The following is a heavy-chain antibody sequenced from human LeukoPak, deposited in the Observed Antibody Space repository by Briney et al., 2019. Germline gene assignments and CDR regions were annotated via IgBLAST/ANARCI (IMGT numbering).Heavy chain of an antibody. J-gene: IGHJ5*02. D-gene: IGHD3-10*01. CDR3: ARRLIWFGESPDWFDP. CDR1: GFCVSNHY. Sequence: GGSLRLSCAAFGFCVSNHYMSWVRQAPGKGLEWVAFISYDGSNKYYADSMKGRFTISRDNSKNTLYLQMNSLRAEDTAVYYCARRLIWFGESPDWFDPWGQGTLVTVSS. V-gene: IGHV3-30-3*01. CDR2: ISYDGSNK.